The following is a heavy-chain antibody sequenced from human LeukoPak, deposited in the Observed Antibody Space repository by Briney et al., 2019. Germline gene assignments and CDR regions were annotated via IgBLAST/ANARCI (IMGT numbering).Heavy chain of an antibody. D-gene: IGHD1-7*01. CDR2: IAFDGSYK. CDR1: GFTFSTYG. Sequence: PGGSLRLSCAASGFTFSTYGMHWVRQAPGKGLEWVALIAFDGSYKYYADSVKGRFIISRDNSKNTVYLQMDSLKPEDTAMYYCAKDTSVNFPFRGYFDYWGQGTLVTVSS. CDR3: AKDTSVNFPFRGYFDY. J-gene: IGHJ4*02. V-gene: IGHV3-30*18.